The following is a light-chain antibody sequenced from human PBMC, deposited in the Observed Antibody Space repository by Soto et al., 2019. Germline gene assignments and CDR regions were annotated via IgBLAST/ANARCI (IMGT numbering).Light chain of an antibody. CDR2: EVS. V-gene: IGKV2-30*01. Sequence: DVVLTQSPLSLPVTLEQPVPISRGTIRSLVDSDGGASLNWFQQRPGQSPRXLIYEVSKRDSGVPDRFSGSGSGTDFTLKISRVEAEDFGVYYCMQSIHWPWTLGQGTKVDIK. CDR3: MQSIHWPWT. J-gene: IGKJ1*01. CDR1: RSLVDSDGGAS.